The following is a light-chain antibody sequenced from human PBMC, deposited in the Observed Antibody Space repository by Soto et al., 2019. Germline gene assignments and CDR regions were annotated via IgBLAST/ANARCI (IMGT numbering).Light chain of an antibody. CDR2: TAS. J-gene: IGKJ1*01. CDR1: QSISSW. V-gene: IGKV1-5*03. CDR3: QQYNSYPWT. Sequence: DIQMTQSPSTLSASVGDRVTITCRASQSISSWLAWYQQKPGKAPKSLIYTASSLESGVPSRFSGSEYGTEFTLTISSLQPDDFATYYCQQYNSYPWTFGQGTKVEIK.